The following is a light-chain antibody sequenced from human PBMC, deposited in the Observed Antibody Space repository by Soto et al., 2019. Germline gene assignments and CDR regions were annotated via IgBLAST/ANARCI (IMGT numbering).Light chain of an antibody. CDR2: AAS. CDR3: QQTDSFPRT. J-gene: IGKJ1*01. Sequence: IQMTQSTSSLSASVGDRVTITCMASQSISSYLNWYQQKPGKAPKLLIYAASSLQTGVPSRFSGSRSGTDFALTISSLQRDDFATYYCQQTDSFPRTFGQGTKVDIK. V-gene: IGKV1-39*01. CDR1: QSISSY.